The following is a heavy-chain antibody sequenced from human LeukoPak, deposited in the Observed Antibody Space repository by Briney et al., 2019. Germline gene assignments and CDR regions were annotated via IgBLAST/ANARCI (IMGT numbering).Heavy chain of an antibody. Sequence: ASVKVSCKASGYTFTSYGISWVRQAPGQGLEWMGWISAYNGNTNYAQKLQGRVTMTTDTSASTAYMELRSLRSDDTAVYYCARVLAAAGAFDYWGQGTLVTVSS. V-gene: IGHV1-18*01. CDR3: ARVLAAAGAFDY. CDR1: GYTFTSYG. J-gene: IGHJ4*02. D-gene: IGHD6-13*01. CDR2: ISAYNGNT.